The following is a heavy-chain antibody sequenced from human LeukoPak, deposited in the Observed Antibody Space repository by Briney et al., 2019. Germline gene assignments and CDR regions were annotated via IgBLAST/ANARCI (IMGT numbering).Heavy chain of an antibody. V-gene: IGHV1-18*01. D-gene: IGHD3-3*01. CDR2: ISAYNGNT. CDR1: GYTFTSYG. Sequence: ASVKVSCKASGYTFTSYGISWVRQAPGQGLEWMGWISAYNGNTNYAQKLQGRVTMTTDTSTSTAYMELRSLRSDDTAVYYCARDRKAYYDFRSGDDAFDIWGQGTMVTVSS. J-gene: IGHJ3*02. CDR3: ARDRKAYYDFRSGDDAFDI.